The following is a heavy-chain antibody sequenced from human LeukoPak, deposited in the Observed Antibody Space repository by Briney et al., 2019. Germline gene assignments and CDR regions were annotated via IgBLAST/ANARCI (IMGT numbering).Heavy chain of an antibody. CDR3: ARGWTH. CDR1: GGTFSSSA. V-gene: IGHV1-69*13. D-gene: IGHD3/OR15-3a*01. CDR2: ITPMFGTP. J-gene: IGHJ4*02. Sequence: GSSVKVSCKASGGTFSSSAISWVRPAPGQGLEWMGGITPMFGTPNYAQKFQVRVTITVDESTSTAYIDLRSLISEDTAVYYCARGWTHWGQGTLVTVSS.